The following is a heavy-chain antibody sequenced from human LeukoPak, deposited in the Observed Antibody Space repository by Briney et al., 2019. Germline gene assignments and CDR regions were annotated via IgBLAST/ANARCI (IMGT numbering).Heavy chain of an antibody. CDR2: MNPNSGNT. V-gene: IGHV1-8*01. Sequence: ASVKVSCKASGYTFASYDINWVRQATGQGLEWMGWMNPNSGNTGYAQKFQGRVTMTRNTSISTAYMELSSLRSEDTAVYYCASTTVIEGAFDIWGQGTMVTVSS. CDR1: GYTFASYD. CDR3: ASTTVIEGAFDI. D-gene: IGHD3-16*02. J-gene: IGHJ3*02.